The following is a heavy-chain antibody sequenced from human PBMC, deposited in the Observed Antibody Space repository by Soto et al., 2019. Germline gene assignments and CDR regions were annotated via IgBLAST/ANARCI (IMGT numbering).Heavy chain of an antibody. CDR3: AKDEGSSGYNCFDY. CDR1: GFIFDDYA. J-gene: IGHJ4*02. V-gene: IGHV3-9*01. CDR2: ISWNSGSI. D-gene: IGHD5-12*01. Sequence: EVQLVESGGGLVQPGRSLRLSCAASGFIFDDYAMHWVRQAPGKGLEWVSGISWNSGSIGYADSVKGRFTISRDNAKNSLYLQMNSLRAEDTALYYCAKDEGSSGYNCFDYWGQGTLVTVSS.